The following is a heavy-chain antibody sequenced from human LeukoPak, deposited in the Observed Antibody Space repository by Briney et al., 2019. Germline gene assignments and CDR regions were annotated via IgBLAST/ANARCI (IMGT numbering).Heavy chain of an antibody. V-gene: IGHV4-38-2*02. CDR2: IYHTGST. CDR3: ARVRYYSYYMDV. J-gene: IGHJ6*03. Sequence: SETLSLTCTVSGYPISSGYYWGWIRQPPGKGLEWIGNIYHTGSTYYNPSLKSRVTISVDTSKNQFSLKLSSVTAADTAVYYCARVRYYSYYMDVWGKGTTVTVSS. CDR1: GYPISSGYY.